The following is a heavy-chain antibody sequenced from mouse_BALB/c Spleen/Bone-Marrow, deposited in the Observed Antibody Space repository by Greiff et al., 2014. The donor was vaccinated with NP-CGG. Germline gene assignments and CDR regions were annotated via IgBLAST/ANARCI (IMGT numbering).Heavy chain of an antibody. D-gene: IGHD1-2*01. Sequence: VQLQQSGAELVRPGASVMLSCKASGYTFTDYEMHWGKQAPVHGLEWIGAVDPETGGTAYNQKFKGKATLTADKSSCTAYMDVRSLTTEDSAVYYCTSTATYAFSNVWGAATTITFAT. J-gene: IGHJ1*01. CDR1: GYTFTDYE. CDR3: TSTATYAFSNV. CDR2: VDPETGGT. V-gene: IGHV1-15*01.